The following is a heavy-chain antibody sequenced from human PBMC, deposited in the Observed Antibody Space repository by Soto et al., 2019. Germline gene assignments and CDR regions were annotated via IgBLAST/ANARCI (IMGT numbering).Heavy chain of an antibody. CDR3: VRPLPSGQTHARDV. CDR1: GLPVAGSY. CDR2: IYNDGTT. J-gene: IGHJ6*02. V-gene: IGHV3-53*01. D-gene: IGHD3-10*01. Sequence: LRLSCVASGLPVAGSYMAWVRQAPGKGLEWASVIYNDGTTYYSQSVEGRFTISRDTSKNTLYLQMDRLRDEDTAVYYCVRPLPSGQTHARDVWGQGSTVTVSS.